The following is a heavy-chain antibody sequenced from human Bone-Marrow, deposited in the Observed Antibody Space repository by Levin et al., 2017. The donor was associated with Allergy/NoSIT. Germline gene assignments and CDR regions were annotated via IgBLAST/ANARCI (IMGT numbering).Heavy chain of an antibody. J-gene: IGHJ4*02. CDR3: ATLGYCSSTSGYYWSY. D-gene: IGHD2-2*01. CDR1: GYSFTSYW. V-gene: IGHV5-10-1*01. Sequence: GESLKISCKGSGYSFTSYWISWVRQMPGKGLEWMGRIDPSDSYTNYSPSFQGHVTISADKSISTAYLQWSSLKASDTAMYYCATLGYCSSTSGYYWSYWGQGTLVTVSS. CDR2: IDPSDSYT.